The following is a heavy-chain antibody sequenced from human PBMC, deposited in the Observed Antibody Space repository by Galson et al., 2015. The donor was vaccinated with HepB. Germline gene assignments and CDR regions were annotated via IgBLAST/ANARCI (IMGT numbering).Heavy chain of an antibody. D-gene: IGHD3-10*01. J-gene: IGHJ4*02. CDR3: ARGIVRGVSAPDY. V-gene: IGHV3-66*01. CDR2: IYSGGST. CDR1: GFTVSNNY. Sequence: SVKISCAASGFTVSNNYMSWVRQAPGKGLEWVAGIYSGGSTYYADSVKGRFTISSDDSKNSLYLQMNSLRAEDTAVYHCARGIVRGVSAPDYWGQGTLVTVSS.